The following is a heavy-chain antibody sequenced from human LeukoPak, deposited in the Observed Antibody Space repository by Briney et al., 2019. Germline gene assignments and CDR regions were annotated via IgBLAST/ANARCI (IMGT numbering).Heavy chain of an antibody. D-gene: IGHD1-26*01. CDR3: ATGMGELLYGNWFDP. CDR1: GYTFTSYG. V-gene: IGHV1-18*01. J-gene: IGHJ5*02. Sequence: ASVKVSCKASGYTFTSYGISWVRQAPGQGLEWMGWISAYNGNTNYAQKLQGRVTMTEDTSTDTAYMELSSLRSEDTAVYYCATGMGELLYGNWFDPWGQGTLVTVSS. CDR2: ISAYNGNT.